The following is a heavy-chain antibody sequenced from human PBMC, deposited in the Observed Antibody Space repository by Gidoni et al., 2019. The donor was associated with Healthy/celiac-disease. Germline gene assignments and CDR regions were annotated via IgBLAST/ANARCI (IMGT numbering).Heavy chain of an antibody. J-gene: IGHJ4*02. CDR2: TRNKTNSYTT. D-gene: IGHD6-19*01. V-gene: IGHV3-72*01. Sequence: EVQLVESGGGLVQPGGSLRLSCAASGFPFRAQYLDWVRQAPGKGIEWVGRTRNKTNSYTTEYAASVKGRFTISRDDSKNSLYLQMNSLRTEDTAVYYCARGSIAVAGTFDYWGQGTLVTVSS. CDR1: GFPFRAQY. CDR3: ARGSIAVAGTFDY.